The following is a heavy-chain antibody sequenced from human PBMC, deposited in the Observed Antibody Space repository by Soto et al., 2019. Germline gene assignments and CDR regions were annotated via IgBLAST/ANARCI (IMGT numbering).Heavy chain of an antibody. Sequence: PSETLSLTCSVSGGSISRYYWSWIRQPPGKGLEWIGYAYYSGDTGYNPSLQSRVTMAVDTSKNQVSLKLTSVTAAGTAVYYCARDRSTYGGGGTGEVKENWFNPWGQGALVAVSS. D-gene: IGHD2-8*01. CDR1: GGSISRYY. V-gene: IGHV4-59*01. CDR2: AYYSGDT. J-gene: IGHJ5*02. CDR3: ARDRSTYGGGGTGEVKENWFNP.